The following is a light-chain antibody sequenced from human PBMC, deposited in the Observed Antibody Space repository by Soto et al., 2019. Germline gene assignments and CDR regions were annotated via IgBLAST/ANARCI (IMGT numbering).Light chain of an antibody. V-gene: IGKV3-20*01. J-gene: IGKJ4*01. CDR1: QSVSSSY. Sequence: EIVLTQSPGTLSLSPGERATLSCRASQSVSSSYLAWYQQKPGQPPRLLIFGASSRATGIPHRFTGSGSGTDFTLTITRLEPDDFAVYYCQHYRTSFGGGTKVEIK. CDR3: QHYRTS. CDR2: GAS.